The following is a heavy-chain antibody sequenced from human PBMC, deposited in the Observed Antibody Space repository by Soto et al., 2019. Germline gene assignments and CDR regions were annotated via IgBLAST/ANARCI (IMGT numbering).Heavy chain of an antibody. CDR2: ILWDRDTT. CDR3: PSQSGTQWDPCFDF. J-gene: IGHJ6*04. V-gene: IGHV3-43*01. CDR1: GFNFEDYT. D-gene: IGHD1-26*01. Sequence: GGSLRLSCAASGFNFEDYTMHWVRQVPGKVLEWDSLILWDRDTTHYADSVQDRFIVSRDNTKNSLYLQMNDLRTEDTALYFCPSQSGTQWDPCFDFGGKGTTVTVSS.